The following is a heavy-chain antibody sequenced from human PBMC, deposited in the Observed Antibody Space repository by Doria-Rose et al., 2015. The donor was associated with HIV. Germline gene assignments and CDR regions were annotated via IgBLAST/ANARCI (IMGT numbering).Heavy chain of an antibody. V-gene: IGHV1-69*02. J-gene: IGHJ4*02. D-gene: IGHD1-26*01. CDR1: GGTFSSYT. CDR3: ASQWERSSFDY. Sequence: EVKQPGSSVKVSCKASGGTFSSYTISWVRQAPGQGLEWMGRIIPILDIVNYALRFQGRVTITADESTSTAYMELSSLRSEDTAIYYCASQWERSSFDYWGQGTLVTVSS. CDR2: IIPILDIV.